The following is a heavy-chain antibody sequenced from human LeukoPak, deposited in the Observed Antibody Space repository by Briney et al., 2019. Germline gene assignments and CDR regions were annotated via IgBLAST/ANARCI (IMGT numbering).Heavy chain of an antibody. CDR3: ARDSGSYSFDY. D-gene: IGHD2-15*01. CDR2: IYSGGST. CDR1: GFTVSSNY. J-gene: IGHJ4*02. Sequence: GSLRLSCAASGFTVSSNYMSWVRQAPGKGLEWVSVIYSGGSTYYADSVKGRFTISRDNSKNTLYLQMNSLRAEDTAVYYCARDSGSYSFDYWGQGTLVTVSS. V-gene: IGHV3-66*01.